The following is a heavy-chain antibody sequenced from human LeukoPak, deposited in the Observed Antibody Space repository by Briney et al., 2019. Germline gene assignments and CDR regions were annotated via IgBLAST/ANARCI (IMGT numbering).Heavy chain of an antibody. CDR3: AKDYGDYVFYFDY. CDR2: ISGSGGNT. Sequence: GGSLRLSCAASGFTFSSYAMSWVRQAPGKGLEWVSAISGSGGNTYYADSVKGRFTISRDNSKNTLYLQMNSLRAEDTAVYYCAKDYGDYVFYFDYWGQGTLVTVSS. CDR1: GFTFSSYA. V-gene: IGHV3-23*01. D-gene: IGHD4-17*01. J-gene: IGHJ4*02.